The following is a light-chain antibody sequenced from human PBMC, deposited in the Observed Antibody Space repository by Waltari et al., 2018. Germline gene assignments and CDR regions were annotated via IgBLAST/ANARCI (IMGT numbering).Light chain of an antibody. CDR1: ETIGSG. J-gene: IGKJ2*03. CDR3: QQYNDWYS. V-gene: IGKV3D-15*01. CDR2: RAS. Sequence: TVVTQSPATLSVSPGERATLSCRTSETIGSGLAWYQQKPGQAPRLLIYRASTRAAGIPDRFSGFGSETEFTLTISSLQSEDSAVYYCQQYNDWYSFGQGTKVDI.